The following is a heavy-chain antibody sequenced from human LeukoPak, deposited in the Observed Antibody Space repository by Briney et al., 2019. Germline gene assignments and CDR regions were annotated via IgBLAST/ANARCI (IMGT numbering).Heavy chain of an antibody. Sequence: GGSLRLSCAASGFTFSSYTMNWVRQAPGKGLEWVSSISSSSSYIYYADSVKGRFTISRDNAKNSLYLQMNSLRAEDTAVYYCAPLTLWFGELQRWFNPWGQGTLVTVSS. CDR3: APLTLWFGELQRWFNP. CDR1: GFTFSSYT. J-gene: IGHJ5*02. D-gene: IGHD3-10*01. V-gene: IGHV3-21*01. CDR2: ISSSSSYI.